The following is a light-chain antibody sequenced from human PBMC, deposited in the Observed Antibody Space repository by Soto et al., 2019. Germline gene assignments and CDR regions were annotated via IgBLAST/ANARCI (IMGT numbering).Light chain of an antibody. CDR2: GAS. CDR1: QSVSSSY. V-gene: IGKV3-20*01. CDR3: QQYGSSPWT. Sequence: IVLTQSPGTLSLSPGERATLSCRASQSVSSSYLAWYQQKPSQAPRLLIYGASSRATGIPDRFSGSGPGSDFTLTISRLEPEDFAVYYCQQYGSSPWTFGQGTKVDIK. J-gene: IGKJ1*01.